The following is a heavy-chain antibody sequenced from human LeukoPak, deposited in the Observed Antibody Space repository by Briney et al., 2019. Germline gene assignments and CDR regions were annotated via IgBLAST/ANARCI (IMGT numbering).Heavy chain of an antibody. J-gene: IGHJ4*02. CDR2: IEGSRTTI. CDR1: GFTFSNYW. CDR3: ARWDDLFLIDF. V-gene: IGHV3-74*01. Sequence: GGSLRLSCTASGFTFSNYWMHWVRQVPGKGLVWVSRIEGSRTTINYADSVKGRFSISRDNAKSTLYLQMNSLRVEDTAVYYCARWDDLFLIDFWGQGTLVTVSS. D-gene: IGHD3-9*01.